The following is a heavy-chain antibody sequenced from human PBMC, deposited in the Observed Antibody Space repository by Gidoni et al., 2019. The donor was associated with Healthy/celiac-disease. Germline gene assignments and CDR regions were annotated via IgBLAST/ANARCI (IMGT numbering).Heavy chain of an antibody. CDR2: IYSGSST. CDR3: ATGIAAAGTPLFDY. Sequence: EVQRVESGRGLVARGGSVRLPCGASGFTVSSNFMSWVRQASGKGLEWFSVIYSGSSTYSADSVNGRFTISRDNSKNTLYLQMNSLRADDTAVYYCATGIAAAGTPLFDYWGQGTLVTVSS. V-gene: IGHV3-66*01. D-gene: IGHD6-13*01. J-gene: IGHJ4*02. CDR1: GFTVSSNF.